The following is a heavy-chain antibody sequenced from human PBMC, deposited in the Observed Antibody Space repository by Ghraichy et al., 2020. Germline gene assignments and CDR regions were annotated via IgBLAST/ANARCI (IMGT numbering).Heavy chain of an antibody. D-gene: IGHD3-16*01. J-gene: IGHJ4*02. CDR3: ASLDGGVIDDY. V-gene: IGHV3-48*03. CDR2: ISRSGNTI. Sequence: LSLTCAASGFSFRSFEMNWVRQGPGKGLEWVAYISRSGNTIYYADSVKGRFTISRDNAKNSLYLQMNSLRAEDTAVYYCASLDGGVIDDYWGQGTLVTVSS. CDR1: GFSFRSFE.